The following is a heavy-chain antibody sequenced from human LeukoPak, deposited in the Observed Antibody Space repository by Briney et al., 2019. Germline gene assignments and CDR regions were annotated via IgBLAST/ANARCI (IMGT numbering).Heavy chain of an antibody. CDR1: GFTFSSYW. CDR3: ARDWRSITMVRGVIRSIYYFDY. Sequence: PGGSLRLSCAASGFTFSSYWMHWVRQAPGKGLVWVSRINSDGSSTNYADSVKGRFTISRDNAKNSLYLQMNSLRAEDTAVYYCARDWRSITMVRGVIRSIYYFDYWGQGTLVTVSS. D-gene: IGHD3-10*01. V-gene: IGHV3-74*01. CDR2: INSDGSST. J-gene: IGHJ4*02.